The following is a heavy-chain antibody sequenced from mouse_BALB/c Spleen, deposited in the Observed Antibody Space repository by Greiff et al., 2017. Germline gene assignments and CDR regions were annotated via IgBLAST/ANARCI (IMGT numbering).Heavy chain of an antibody. V-gene: IGHV1-5*01. CDR2: IYTGNSDT. D-gene: IGHD2-9*01. Sequence: VQLKASGTVLARPGASVTMSCKASGYSFTSYWMHWVKQRPEQGLEWIGAIYTGNSDTSYNQKFKCKDKLTAVTSASTAYMELSSLTNEDSAVYYCTGRPPYYGYDYAMDYWGKGTSVTVSS. J-gene: IGHJ4*01. CDR1: GYSFTSYW. CDR3: TGRPPYYGYDYAMDY.